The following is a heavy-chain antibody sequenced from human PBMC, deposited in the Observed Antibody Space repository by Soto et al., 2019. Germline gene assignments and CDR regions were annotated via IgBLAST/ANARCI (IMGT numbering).Heavy chain of an antibody. CDR1: GYTFTSYG. V-gene: IGHV1-18*01. J-gene: IGHJ4*02. CDR3: ARDIEDWGGYSHPFDY. D-gene: IGHD5-12*01. CDR2: ISAYNGNT. Sequence: QVQLVQSGAEVKKPGASVKVSCKASGYTFTSYGISWVRQAPGQGLEWMGWISAYNGNTNYAQKLQGRVTMTTDTSTSTADMELRSLRSDDTAVYYWARDIEDWGGYSHPFDYWGQGTLVTVSS.